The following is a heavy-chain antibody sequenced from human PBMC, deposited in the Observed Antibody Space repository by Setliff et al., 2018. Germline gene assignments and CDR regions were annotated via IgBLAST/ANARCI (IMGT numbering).Heavy chain of an antibody. CDR1: GGSISSSSYY. CDR3: ARGYCSSRSCYGNGVDL. J-gene: IGHJ5*02. CDR2: IHYNGNL. D-gene: IGHD2-2*01. Sequence: SETLSLTCAVSGGSISSSSYYWGWIRQSPGEGLEWIANIHYNGNLYYNPSLKNRATISMDTSKIQFSLKLISVTAADTAVYYCARGYCSSRSCYGNGVDLWGQGTLVTVSS. V-gene: IGHV4-39*07.